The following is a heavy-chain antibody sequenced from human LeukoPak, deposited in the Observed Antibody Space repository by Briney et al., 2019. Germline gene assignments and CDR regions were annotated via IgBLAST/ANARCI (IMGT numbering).Heavy chain of an antibody. V-gene: IGHV3-23*01. CDR1: GFTFSNYA. CDR2: ISGGGAST. J-gene: IGHJ4*02. D-gene: IGHD5-24*01. Sequence: GGSLRLSGAASGFTFSNYAMSWVRQAPGKGLEWVSAISGGGASTYYADSVKGRFTISRDNSKNTLYLQMNSLRAEDTAVYYCAKRDGYNSNYFDYWGQGTLVTVSS. CDR3: AKRDGYNSNYFDY.